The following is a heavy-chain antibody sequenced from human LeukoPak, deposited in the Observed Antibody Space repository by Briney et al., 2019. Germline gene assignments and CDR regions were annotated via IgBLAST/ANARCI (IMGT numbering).Heavy chain of an antibody. J-gene: IGHJ4*02. CDR2: IGSSGGSR. V-gene: IGHV3-48*03. D-gene: IGHD3-22*01. CDR1: GFTFSSYE. Sequence: PGGSLRLSCIASGFTFSSYEMDWVRRAPGKGLEWVSYIGSSGGSRYYADSVKGRFTTSRDNAKNSLYLQMNSLRAEDTAVYYCARDRYYYDSSGYSDYWGQGTLVTVSS. CDR3: ARDRYYYDSSGYSDY.